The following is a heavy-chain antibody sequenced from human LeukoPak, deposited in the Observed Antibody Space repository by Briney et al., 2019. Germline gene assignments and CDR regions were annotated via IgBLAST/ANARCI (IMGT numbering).Heavy chain of an antibody. J-gene: IGHJ6*02. Sequence: SVKVSCKASGGXFSSYAISWVRHAPGQGLEWMGEIIPIFGTANYAQKFQGRVTITADESTSTAYMEMSSLRAEDAAVYYCARGSSSGSQYYYYYGMDVWGQGTTVTVSS. D-gene: IGHD6-19*01. CDR1: GGXFSSYA. V-gene: IGHV1-69*13. CDR3: ARGSSSGSQYYYYYGMDV. CDR2: IIPIFGTA.